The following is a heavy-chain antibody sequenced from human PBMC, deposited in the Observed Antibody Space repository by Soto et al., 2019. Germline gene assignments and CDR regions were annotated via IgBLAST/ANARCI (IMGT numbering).Heavy chain of an antibody. D-gene: IGHD3-16*02. Sequence: PSETLSLTCTVSGGSISSSSYYWGWIRQPPGKGLEWIGSIYYSGSTYYNPSLKSRVTISVDTSKNQFSLKLSSVTAADTAVYYCARHGHYDYVWGSYRELDYWGQGTLVTVSS. J-gene: IGHJ4*02. CDR3: ARHGHYDYVWGSYRELDY. CDR1: GGSISSSSYY. CDR2: IYYSGST. V-gene: IGHV4-39*01.